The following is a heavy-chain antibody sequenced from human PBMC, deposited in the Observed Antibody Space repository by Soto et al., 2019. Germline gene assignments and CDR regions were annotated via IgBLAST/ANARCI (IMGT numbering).Heavy chain of an antibody. CDR2: IYYSGST. CDR1: GGSISSYC. CDR3: ERVGYCSGGSCYSVQFDY. Sequence: SETLSLTCTVSGGSISSYCWSWIRQPPGKGLEWIGYIYYSGSTNYNPSLKSRVTISVDTSKNQFSLKLSSVTAADTAVYYCERVGYCSGGSCYSVQFDYWGQGTLVTVSS. V-gene: IGHV4-59*01. D-gene: IGHD2-15*01. J-gene: IGHJ4*02.